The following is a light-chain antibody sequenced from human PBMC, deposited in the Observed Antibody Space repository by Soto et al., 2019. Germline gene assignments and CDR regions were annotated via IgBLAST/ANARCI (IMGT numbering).Light chain of an antibody. CDR2: DAS. CDR1: QSISRS. J-gene: IGKJ1*01. CDR3: QQYGSSPRT. V-gene: IGKV3-15*01. Sequence: EIVLTQSPAILSVSPGERATLSCRASQSISRSLAWYQQKPGQAPRLLISDASTRATGIPARFSGSGSGTDFTLTISRLESEDFAVYYCQQYGSSPRTFGQGTKVDIK.